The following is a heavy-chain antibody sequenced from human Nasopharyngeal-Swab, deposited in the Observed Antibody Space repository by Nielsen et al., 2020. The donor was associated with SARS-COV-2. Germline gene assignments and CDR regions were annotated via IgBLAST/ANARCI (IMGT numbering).Heavy chain of an antibody. J-gene: IGHJ4*02. D-gene: IGHD3-10*01. V-gene: IGHV4-39*01. CDR1: GGSISSSSYY. Sequence: GSLRLSCTVSGGSISSSSYYWGWIRQPPGKGLEWIGSIYYSGSTYYNPSLKSRVTISVGTSKNQFSLKLSSVTAADTAVYYCARRTYYYGSGSYYNYFDYWGQGTLVTVSS. CDR3: ARRTYYYGSGSYYNYFDY. CDR2: IYYSGST.